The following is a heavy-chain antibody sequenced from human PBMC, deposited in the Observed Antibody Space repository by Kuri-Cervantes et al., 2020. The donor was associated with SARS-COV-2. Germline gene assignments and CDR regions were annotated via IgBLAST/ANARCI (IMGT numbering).Heavy chain of an antibody. CDR3: ARNRYCSSTSCYMEFSF. Sequence: ETLSLTCAASGFTFSSYAMSWVRQAPGKGLEWVSYISSSSSTIYYADSVKGRFTISRDNAKNSLYLQMNSLRAEDTAVYYCARNRYCSSTSCYMEFSFWGQGTLVTVSS. CDR1: GFTFSSYA. CDR2: ISSSSSTI. D-gene: IGHD2-2*02. J-gene: IGHJ4*02. V-gene: IGHV3-48*01.